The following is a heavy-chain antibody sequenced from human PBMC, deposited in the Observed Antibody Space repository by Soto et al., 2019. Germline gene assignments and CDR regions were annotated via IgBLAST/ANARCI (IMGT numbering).Heavy chain of an antibody. J-gene: IGHJ4*02. CDR1: GGTFSSYT. D-gene: IGHD5-12*01. Sequence: QVQLVQSGAEVKKPGSSVKVSCKASGGTFSSYTISWVRQAPGQGLEWMGRIIPILGIANYAQKFQGRVTITAAKSTSTAYMELSSLRSEDTAVYYCARSIRVNSGYDLGLDYWGQGTLVTVSS. V-gene: IGHV1-69*02. CDR3: ARSIRVNSGYDLGLDY. CDR2: IIPILGIA.